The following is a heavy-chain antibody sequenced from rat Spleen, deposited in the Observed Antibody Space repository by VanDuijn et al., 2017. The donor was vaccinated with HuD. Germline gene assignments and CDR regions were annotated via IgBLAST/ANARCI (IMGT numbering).Heavy chain of an antibody. Sequence: EVQLVESGGGLVQPGKSLKISCVASGFTFNNYWVTWIRQAPGKGLEWVASITNAAGSTYYPDSVQGRFTISRDNAKSTLYLQMNSLRSEETATYYCTGPFDYWGQGVMVTVSS. J-gene: IGHJ2*01. CDR1: GFTFNNYW. V-gene: IGHV5-31*01. CDR2: ITNAAGST. CDR3: TGPFDY.